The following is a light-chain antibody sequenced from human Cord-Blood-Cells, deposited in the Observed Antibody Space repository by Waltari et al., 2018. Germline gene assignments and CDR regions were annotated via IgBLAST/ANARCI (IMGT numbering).Light chain of an antibody. Sequence: SYELTQPPSVSVSPGQTASITCSGDKLGDKYACWYQQKPGQSPVLVSIQDSKRPSGIPERFSGSNSWNTATLTISGTQAMDEADYYCQAWDSSTVVFGGGTKLTVL. J-gene: IGLJ2*01. CDR2: QDS. CDR3: QAWDSSTVV. V-gene: IGLV3-1*01. CDR1: KLGDKY.